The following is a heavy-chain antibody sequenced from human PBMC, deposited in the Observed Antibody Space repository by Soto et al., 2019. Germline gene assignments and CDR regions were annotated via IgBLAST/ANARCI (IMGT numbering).Heavy chain of an antibody. D-gene: IGHD3-3*01. CDR3: ARGIRFLEWLSPYYFDY. Sequence: PSETLSLTCTVSGGSLSSYYWSWIRQPPGKGLEWIGYIYYSGSTNYNPSLKSRVTISVDTSKNQFSLKLSSVTAADTAVYYCARGIRFLEWLSPYYFDYWGQGTLVTVSS. CDR1: GGSLSSYY. V-gene: IGHV4-59*01. J-gene: IGHJ4*02. CDR2: IYYSGST.